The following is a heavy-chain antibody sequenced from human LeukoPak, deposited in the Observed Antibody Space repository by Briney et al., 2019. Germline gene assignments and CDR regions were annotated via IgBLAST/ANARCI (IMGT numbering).Heavy chain of an antibody. CDR1: GYSFTSYW. V-gene: IGHV5-51*01. J-gene: IGHJ4*02. Sequence: GESLKISCKGSGYSFTSYWIGWVRQMPGKGLEWMGIIHPGDSDTRYSPSFQGQVTISADKSISTAYLQWSSLKASDTAMYYCARPVSTWYYFDYWAREPWSPSPQ. CDR3: ARPVSTWYYFDY. CDR2: IHPGDSDT. D-gene: IGHD2-8*02.